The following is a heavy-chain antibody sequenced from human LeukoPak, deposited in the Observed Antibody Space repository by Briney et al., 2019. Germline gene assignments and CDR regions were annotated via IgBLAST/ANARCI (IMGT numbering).Heavy chain of an antibody. CDR3: ARESGIAAALDL. CDR2: LKQDGSEK. D-gene: IGHD6-13*01. V-gene: IGHV3-7*01. CDR1: GFTFSSYW. Sequence: GGSLRLSCAASGFTFSSYWMSWVRQAPGKGLEWVANLKQDGSEKYHVDSVKGRFTISRDNAKNTLYLQMNSLRAEDTAVYYCARESGIAAALDLWGQGTLVTVSS. J-gene: IGHJ5*02.